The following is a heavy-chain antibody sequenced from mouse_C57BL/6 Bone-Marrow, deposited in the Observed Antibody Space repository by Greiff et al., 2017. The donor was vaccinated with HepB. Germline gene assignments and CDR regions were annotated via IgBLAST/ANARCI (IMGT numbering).Heavy chain of an antibody. V-gene: IGHV3-6*01. CDR2: ISYDGSN. Sequence: DVKLQESGPGLVKPSQSLSLTCSVTGYSITSGYYWNWIRQFPGNKLEWMGYISYDGSNNYNPSLKNRISITRDTSKNQFFLKLNSVTTEDTATYYCARDDGYCQGDYWGQGTSVTVSS. J-gene: IGHJ4*01. CDR3: ARDDGYCQGDY. D-gene: IGHD2-3*01. CDR1: GYSITSGYY.